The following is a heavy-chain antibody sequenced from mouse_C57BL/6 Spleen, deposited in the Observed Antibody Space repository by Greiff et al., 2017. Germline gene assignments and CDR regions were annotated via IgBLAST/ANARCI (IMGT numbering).Heavy chain of an antibody. CDR1: GFTFSDYG. V-gene: IGHV5-17*01. CDR2: ISSGSSTI. J-gene: IGHJ4*01. Sequence: EVMLVESGGGLVKPGGSLKLSCAASGFTFSDYGMHWVRQAPETGLEWVAYISSGSSTIYYADTVKGRFTISRDNAKNTLFLQMTSLRSEDTAMYYCAGMGYYYGSSYGAMDYWGQGTSVTVSS. CDR3: AGMGYYYGSSYGAMDY. D-gene: IGHD1-1*01.